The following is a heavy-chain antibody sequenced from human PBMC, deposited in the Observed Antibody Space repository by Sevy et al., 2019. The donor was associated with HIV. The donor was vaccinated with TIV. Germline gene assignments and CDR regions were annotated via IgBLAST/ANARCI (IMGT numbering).Heavy chain of an antibody. CDR1: GFTFSDFW. J-gene: IGHJ5*02. CDR3: ARDPDWGALDR. CDR2: INQDERHI. D-gene: IGHD7-27*01. Sequence: GGSLRLSCEVSGFTFSDFWMTWVRQSPGKGLEWVAYINQDERHINLLDSVRGRFTISRDNAKNSLYLQMDSLRDEYMAIYYGARDPDWGALDRWGQGTLVTVSS. V-gene: IGHV3-7*01.